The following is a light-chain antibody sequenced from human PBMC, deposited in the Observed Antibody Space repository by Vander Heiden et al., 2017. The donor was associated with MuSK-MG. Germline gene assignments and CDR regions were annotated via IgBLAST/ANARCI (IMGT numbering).Light chain of an antibody. Sequence: QSVLPQPPSASGTPGQRVTFSCSGCRSNIGRNTVHWYQHHPGTAPNLLIYSNNQRPSGVPDRFSGSKSGTSASLAISGLQSEDEADYYCAAWEESRNGYLVFGGGTKLTVL. CDR1: RSNIGRNT. J-gene: IGLJ2*01. CDR2: SNN. CDR3: AAWEESRNGYLV. V-gene: IGLV1-44*01.